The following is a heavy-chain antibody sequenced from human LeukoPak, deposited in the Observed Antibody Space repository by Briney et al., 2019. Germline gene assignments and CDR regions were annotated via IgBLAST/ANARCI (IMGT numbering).Heavy chain of an antibody. CDR3: ARAPSSSWSDAFDI. J-gene: IGHJ3*02. CDR2: ISSSGSTI. V-gene: IGHV3-48*03. Sequence: GGSLRLSCAASGFTFSSYAMSWVRQAPGKGLEWVSFISSSGSTIYYADSVKGRFTISRDNAKNSLYLQMNSLRAEDTAVYYCARAPSSSWSDAFDIWGQGTMVTVSS. D-gene: IGHD6-13*01. CDR1: GFTFSSYA.